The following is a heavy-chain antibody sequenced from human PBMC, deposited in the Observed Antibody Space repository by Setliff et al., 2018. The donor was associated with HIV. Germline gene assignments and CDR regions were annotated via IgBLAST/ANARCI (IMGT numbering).Heavy chain of an antibody. D-gene: IGHD2-2*01. J-gene: IGHJ6*03. Sequence: ASVKVSCKASGYTFTGYYMHWVRQAPGQGLQWMGWINPNSGGTDSAQKFQGRVTMTRDTSISTAYMELSSLRSDDTAFYYCARAFLLVPAARDYYYYMDVWGKGTTVTVSS. CDR1: GYTFTGYY. V-gene: IGHV1-2*02. CDR2: INPNSGGT. CDR3: ARAFLLVPAARDYYYYMDV.